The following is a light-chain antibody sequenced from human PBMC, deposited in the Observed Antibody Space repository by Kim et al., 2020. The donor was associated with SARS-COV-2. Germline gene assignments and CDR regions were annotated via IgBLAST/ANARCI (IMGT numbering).Light chain of an antibody. V-gene: IGLV1-40*01. Sequence: QSVTISSPGSSPNLGAGYVVPWYQQLPGTAPKLLIYGNSNRPSGVPDRFSGSKSGTSASLAITGLQAEDEADYYCQSYDSSLSHVVFGGGTQLTVL. CDR3: QSYDSSLSHVV. J-gene: IGLJ2*01. CDR2: GNS. CDR1: SPNLGAGYV.